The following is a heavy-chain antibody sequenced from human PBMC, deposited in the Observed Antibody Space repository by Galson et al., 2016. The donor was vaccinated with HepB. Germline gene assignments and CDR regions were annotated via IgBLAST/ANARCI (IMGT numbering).Heavy chain of an antibody. V-gene: IGHV4-4*02. CDR1: GVSISSSDW. J-gene: IGHJ4*02. Sequence: TLSLTCAVSGVSISSSDWWSWVRQPPGQGLEWIGQIFHSGRVNYTPSIASRVTISIDTSNNHFSLRLTSVTAAATALYYCARQYWGGPSDYWGQGTLVIVSS. D-gene: IGHD2/OR15-2a*01. CDR3: ARQYWGGPSDY. CDR2: IFHSGRV.